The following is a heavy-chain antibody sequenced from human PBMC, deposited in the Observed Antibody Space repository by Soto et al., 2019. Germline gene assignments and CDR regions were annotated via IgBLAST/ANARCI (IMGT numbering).Heavy chain of an antibody. CDR2: ISVYNGNT. J-gene: IGHJ4*02. CDR1: GYTFTSYG. D-gene: IGHD3-22*01. CDR3: ARDQDYYDSSGYYYDPAFDY. V-gene: IGHV1-18*04. Sequence: ASVMVSCKASGYTFTSYGISWVRQAPGQGLEWMGWISVYNGNTNYAQKFQGRVTMTTDTSTSTAYMELRSLRSDDTAVYYCARDQDYYDSSGYYYDPAFDYWGQGTPVTVSS.